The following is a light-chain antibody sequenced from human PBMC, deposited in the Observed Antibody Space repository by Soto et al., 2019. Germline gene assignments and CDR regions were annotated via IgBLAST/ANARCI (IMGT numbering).Light chain of an antibody. CDR2: DVS. V-gene: IGLV2-14*01. CDR3: SSYTSSSTPLYV. J-gene: IGLJ1*01. CDR1: SSDVGGYNY. Sequence: QSALTQPASVSGSPGQSLTISCTGTSSDVGGYNYVSWYQQHPGKAPKLMIYDVSNRPSGVSNRFSGSKSGNTASLTISGLQAEDEADYYCSSYTSSSTPLYVFGTGTKLTVL.